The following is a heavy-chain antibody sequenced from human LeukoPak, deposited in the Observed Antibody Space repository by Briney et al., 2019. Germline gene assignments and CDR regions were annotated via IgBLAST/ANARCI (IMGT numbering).Heavy chain of an antibody. CDR2: ISGSGLNT. CDR3: TKDLMTGFSSGWYFGY. CDR1: GFIFSTYG. Sequence: GGSLRLSCAASGFIFSTYGMTWFRQAPGRGLEWVSGISGSGLNTYYADSVKGRFTSSRDNSKNMLYLQMNSLRAEDTAVYYCTKDLMTGFSSGWYFGYWGLGTLVTVSS. V-gene: IGHV3-23*01. D-gene: IGHD6-19*01. J-gene: IGHJ4*02.